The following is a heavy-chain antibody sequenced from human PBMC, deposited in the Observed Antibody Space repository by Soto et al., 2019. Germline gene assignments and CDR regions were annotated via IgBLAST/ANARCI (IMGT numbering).Heavy chain of an antibody. J-gene: IGHJ4*02. D-gene: IGHD2-21*01. V-gene: IGHV1-69*02. CDR1: GGTFSSYT. Sequence: QVQLVQSGAEVKKPGSSVKVSCKASGGTFSSYTISWVRQAPGQGLEWMGRIIPILGIANYAQKFQGRVTITGDKSTSPAYMELSSMRIEDPDVYYCARLGDGNFDDWGQVTLVTVSS. CDR3: ARLGDGNFDD. CDR2: IIPILGIA.